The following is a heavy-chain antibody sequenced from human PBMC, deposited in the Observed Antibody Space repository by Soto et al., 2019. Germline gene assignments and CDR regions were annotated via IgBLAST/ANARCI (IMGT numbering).Heavy chain of an antibody. J-gene: IGHJ6*02. D-gene: IGHD2-2*01. V-gene: IGHV1-3*01. CDR3: ARTDCSSTSCYNYYYYGMDV. Sequence: GASVKVSCKTSGYSFTKYGLHWVRESAGQRLEWMGWINPGNGDTKYSQKFQGRVTITRDTSATTAYMELSSLRSEDSAVFYCARTDCSSTSCYNYYYYGMDVWGQGTTVTVSS. CDR1: GYSFTKYG. CDR2: INPGNGDT.